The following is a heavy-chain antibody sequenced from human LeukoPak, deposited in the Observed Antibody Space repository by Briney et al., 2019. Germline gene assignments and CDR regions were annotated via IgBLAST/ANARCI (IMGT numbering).Heavy chain of an antibody. Sequence: SETLSLTCTVSGGSISSYYWSWIRQPPGKGLEWIGYTYYSGSTNYNPSLKSRVTISVDTSKNQFSLKLSSVTAADTAVYYCARHVDSRPQVPFDYWGQGTLVTVSS. CDR1: GGSISSYY. V-gene: IGHV4-59*08. CDR2: TYYSGST. D-gene: IGHD3-22*01. J-gene: IGHJ4*02. CDR3: ARHVDSRPQVPFDY.